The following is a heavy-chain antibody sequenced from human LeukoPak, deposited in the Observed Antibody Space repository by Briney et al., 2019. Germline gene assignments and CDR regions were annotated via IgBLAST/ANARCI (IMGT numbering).Heavy chain of an antibody. CDR1: GYTFTGYY. V-gene: IGHV1-2*02. CDR2: INPNSGGT. Sequence: GGSVKVSCKASGYTFTGYYMHWVRQAPGQGLEWMGWINPNSGGTNYAQKLQGRVTMTTDTSTSTAYMELRSLRSDDTAVYYCARGLPRSGLRLGELSSDRLDYWGQGTLVTVSS. J-gene: IGHJ4*02. D-gene: IGHD3-16*02. CDR3: ARGLPRSGLRLGELSSDRLDY.